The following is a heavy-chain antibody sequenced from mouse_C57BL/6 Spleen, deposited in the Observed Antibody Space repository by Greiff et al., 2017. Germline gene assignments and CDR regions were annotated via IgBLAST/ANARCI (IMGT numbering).Heavy chain of an antibody. D-gene: IGHD1-1*01. V-gene: IGHV1-72*01. CDR2: IEPNSGGT. J-gene: IGHJ2*01. CDR1: GYTFTSYW. CDR3: ARSVYGPYFDY. Sequence: QVQLQQPGAELVKPGASVTLSCKASGYTFTSYWMHWVKQRPGRGLEWIGRIEPNSGGTKYNEKFKSKATLTVDKPSSTAYMQLSSLTAEDSAVYYCARSVYGPYFDYWGKGTTLTVSS.